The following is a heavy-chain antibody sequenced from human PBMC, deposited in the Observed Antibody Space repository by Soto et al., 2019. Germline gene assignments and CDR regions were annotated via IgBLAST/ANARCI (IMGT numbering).Heavy chain of an antibody. V-gene: IGHV4-59*01. CDR3: ARGPPMILVSNYYYGMDV. D-gene: IGHD3-16*01. J-gene: IGHJ6*02. CDR2: IYYSGST. CDR1: GGSISSYY. Sequence: HSGTMDLTSTFSGGSISSYYWSWIRQPPGKGLEWIGYIYYSGSTNYNPSLKSRVTISVDTSENQFSLKLSSVTAADTAVYYCARGPPMILVSNYYYGMDVWGQGTTVTVSS.